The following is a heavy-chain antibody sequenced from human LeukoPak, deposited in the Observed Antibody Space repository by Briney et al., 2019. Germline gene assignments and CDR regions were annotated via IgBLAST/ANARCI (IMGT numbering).Heavy chain of an antibody. Sequence: SETLSLTCAVSGGSISSGGYSWSWIRQPPGKGLEWIGYIYYSGSTYYNPSLKSRVTISVDTSKNQFSLKLSSVTAADTAVYYCARGINGDYDGYFDYWGQGTLVTVSS. CDR3: ARGINGDYDGYFDY. J-gene: IGHJ4*02. CDR2: IYYSGST. CDR1: GGSISSGGYS. V-gene: IGHV4-30-4*07. D-gene: IGHD4-17*01.